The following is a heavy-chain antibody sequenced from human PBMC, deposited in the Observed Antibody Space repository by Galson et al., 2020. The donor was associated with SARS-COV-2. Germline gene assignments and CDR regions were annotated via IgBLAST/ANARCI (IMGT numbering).Heavy chain of an antibody. CDR1: GFTVSSNY. Sequence: GGSLRLSCAASGFTVSSNYMSWVRQAPGKGLEWVSVIYSGGSTYYADSVKGRFTISRDNSKNTLYLQMNSLRAEDTAVYYCARVGRVHTAMGNPSDAFDIWGQGTMVTVSS. CDR2: IYSGGST. V-gene: IGHV3-53*01. CDR3: ARVGRVHTAMGNPSDAFDI. J-gene: IGHJ3*02. D-gene: IGHD5-18*01.